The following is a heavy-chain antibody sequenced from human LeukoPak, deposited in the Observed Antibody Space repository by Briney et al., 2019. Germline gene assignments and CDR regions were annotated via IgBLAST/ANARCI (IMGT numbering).Heavy chain of an antibody. CDR1: GSTFSSYG. V-gene: IGHV3-23*01. Sequence: GGSLRLSCAASGSTFSSYGMSWVRQAPGKGLEWVSAFSGSGGHTYYADAVEGRFTISRDTSKNTLYLQMNSLRAEDTAVYYCAKGRRTFIVVVIDAFDVWGQGTMVTVSS. CDR2: FSGSGGHT. J-gene: IGHJ3*01. D-gene: IGHD3-22*01. CDR3: AKGRRTFIVVVIDAFDV.